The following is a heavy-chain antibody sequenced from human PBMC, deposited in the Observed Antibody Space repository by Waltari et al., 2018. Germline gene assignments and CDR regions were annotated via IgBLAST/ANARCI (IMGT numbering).Heavy chain of an antibody. V-gene: IGHV1-69*12. CDR2: IIPIFGTA. J-gene: IGHJ4*02. CDR1: GGTLDSSA. Sequence: QVQLVQSGAGVKKPGASVEVTCQASGGTLDSSALSWVRQAPGQGLEWMGGIIPIFGTANYAQKFQGRVTITADESTSTAYMEMSSLRSEDTAVYYCAGDAYSSSFLWGQGTLVTVSS. D-gene: IGHD6-6*01. CDR3: AGDAYSSSFL.